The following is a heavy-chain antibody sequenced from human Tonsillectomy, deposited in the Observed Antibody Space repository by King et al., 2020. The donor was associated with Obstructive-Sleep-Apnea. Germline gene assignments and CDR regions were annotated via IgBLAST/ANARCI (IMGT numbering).Heavy chain of an antibody. CDR1: GVSIGSGGCY. V-gene: IGHV4-30-4*01. CDR3: ARDLTRFSGYDYGDYYYGMDV. D-gene: IGHD5-12*01. Sequence: LQLQESGPGLVKPSQTLSLTCTVSGVSIGSGGCYWSWIRQPPGKGLEWIGYIYYSGSTYYNPSLMSRLTISVDTSKNQFSLRLTSVTAADTAVYYCARDLTRFSGYDYGDYYYGMDVWGQGTTVTVSS. CDR2: IYYSGST. J-gene: IGHJ6*02.